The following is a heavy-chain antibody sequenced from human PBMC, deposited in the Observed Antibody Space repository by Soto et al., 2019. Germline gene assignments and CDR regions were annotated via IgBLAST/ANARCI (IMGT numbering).Heavy chain of an antibody. J-gene: IGHJ4*02. CDR2: IYHSGST. CDR1: GGSISSSNW. D-gene: IGHD3-16*02. CDR3: ARDFVGASYYDYVWGSYRIFDY. V-gene: IGHV4-4*02. Sequence: SETLSLTCAVSGGSISSSNWWSWVRQPPGKGLEWIGEIYHSGSTNYNPSLKSRVTISVDKSKNQFSLKLSSVTAADTAVYYCARDFVGASYYDYVWGSYRIFDYWGQGTLVTVSS.